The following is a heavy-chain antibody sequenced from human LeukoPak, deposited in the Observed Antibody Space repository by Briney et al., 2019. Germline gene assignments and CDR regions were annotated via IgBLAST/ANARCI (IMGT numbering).Heavy chain of an antibody. CDR3: AKDPRRYCSGGSCYSLDY. CDR2: LSGSGEST. D-gene: IGHD2-15*01. J-gene: IGHJ4*02. Sequence: GGSLRLSCAASGFTFSSYAMSWVRQAPGKGLEWVSSLSGSGESTYYVDSVKGRFTISRDNSKNTLYLRMNSLRAEDTAVYYCAKDPRRYCSGGSCYSLDYWGQGTLVTVSS. CDR1: GFTFSSYA. V-gene: IGHV3-23*01.